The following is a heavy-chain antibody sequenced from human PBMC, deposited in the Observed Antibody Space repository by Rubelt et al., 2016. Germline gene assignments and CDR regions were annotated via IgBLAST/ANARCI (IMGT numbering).Heavy chain of an antibody. V-gene: IGHV4-39*07. CDR2: SGST. CDR3: ARASYGYDDNWFDP. Sequence: SGSTYYNPSLKSRVTISVDTSKNQFSLKLSSVTAADTAVYYCARASYGYDDNWFDPWGQGTLVTVSS. D-gene: IGHD5-12*01. J-gene: IGHJ5*02.